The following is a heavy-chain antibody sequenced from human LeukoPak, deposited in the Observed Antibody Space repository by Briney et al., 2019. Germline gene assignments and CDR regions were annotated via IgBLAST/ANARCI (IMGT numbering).Heavy chain of an antibody. V-gene: IGHV3-53*01. CDR2: IYSGGST. J-gene: IGHJ6*03. CDR3: ASAVVAATRQDYYYMDV. Sequence: GGSLRLSCAASGFTVSSNYMSWVRQAPGKGLEWVSVIYSGGSTYYADSVKGRFTISRDNSKNTLYLQMNSLRAEDTAVYYCASAVVAATRQDYYYMDVWGKGTTVTVSS. D-gene: IGHD2-15*01. CDR1: GFTVSSNY.